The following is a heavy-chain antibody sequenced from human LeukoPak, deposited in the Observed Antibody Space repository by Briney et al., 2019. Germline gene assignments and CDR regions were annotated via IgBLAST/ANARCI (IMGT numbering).Heavy chain of an antibody. CDR1: GYTFTSYG. CDR3: ARDTTSTYYYYMDV. CDR2: ISVYNGNT. Sequence: ASVRVSCKASGYTFTSYGINWVRQAPGQGLEWMGWISVYNGNTNYAPKLQGRVTMTTDTSTSTAYMELGSLRSDDTAVYYCARDTTSTYYYYMDVWGKGTTVTVSS. V-gene: IGHV1-18*01. J-gene: IGHJ6*03. D-gene: IGHD1-1*01.